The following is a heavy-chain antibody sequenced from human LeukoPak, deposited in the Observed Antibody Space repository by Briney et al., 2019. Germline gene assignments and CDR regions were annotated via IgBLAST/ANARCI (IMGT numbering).Heavy chain of an antibody. D-gene: IGHD3-22*01. J-gene: IGHJ4*02. Sequence: GESLKISCKGSGYSFTIYWIGWVRQVPGKGLEWMGIIYPGDSDTRYSPSFQCQVTISAEKSISTAYLQWSSLKASDTAMYYCARGQDYYDSSGMGAYWGQGTLVTVSS. CDR3: ARGQDYYDSSGMGAY. V-gene: IGHV5-51*01. CDR1: GYSFTIYW. CDR2: IYPGDSDT.